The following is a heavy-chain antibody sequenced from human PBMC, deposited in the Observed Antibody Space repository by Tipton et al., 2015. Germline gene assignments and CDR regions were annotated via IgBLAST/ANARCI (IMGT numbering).Heavy chain of an antibody. V-gene: IGHV4-59*08. D-gene: IGHD3-10*01. CDR2: IYYSGST. Sequence: GLVKPSETLSLTCTVSGGSVSNYYWSWIRQPPGKGLEWIGYIYYSGSTNYNPSLTSRVTISVDTSKNQFSLELNSVTAADTAVYYCARVDILLSQGGMDVWGHGTTVTVSS. CDR1: GGSVSNYY. J-gene: IGHJ6*02. CDR3: ARVDILLSQGGMDV.